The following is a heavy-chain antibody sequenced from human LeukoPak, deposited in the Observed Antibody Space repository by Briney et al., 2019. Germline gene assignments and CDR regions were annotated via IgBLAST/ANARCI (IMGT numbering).Heavy chain of an antibody. CDR2: ISGSGGST. D-gene: IGHD3-22*01. J-gene: IGHJ4*02. Sequence: PGGSLRLSCAASGFTFSSYAMSWVRQAPGKGLEWVSAISGSGGSTYYADSVKGRFTISRDNSKNTLYLQMNSLRAEDTAVYYCAKVEEGYYYDSSGFDFWGQGTLVTVSS. CDR3: AKVEEGYYYDSSGFDF. V-gene: IGHV3-23*01. CDR1: GFTFSSYA.